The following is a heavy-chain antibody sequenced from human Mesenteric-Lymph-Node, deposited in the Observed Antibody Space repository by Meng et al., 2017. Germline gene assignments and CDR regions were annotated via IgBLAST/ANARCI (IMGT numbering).Heavy chain of an antibody. D-gene: IGHD3-16*02. Sequence: GGSLRLSCAASGFTFSIIGMSWVRQAPGKGLEWVSGIDRDGSGPYYADSVKGRFTISRDNSKNTLYMQMNSLRAEDTAVYYCAKDLGKYDYVWGSYRSYFDYWGQGTLVTVSS. CDR2: IDRDGSGP. CDR3: AKDLGKYDYVWGSYRSYFDY. V-gene: IGHV3-23*03. CDR1: GFTFSIIG. J-gene: IGHJ4*02.